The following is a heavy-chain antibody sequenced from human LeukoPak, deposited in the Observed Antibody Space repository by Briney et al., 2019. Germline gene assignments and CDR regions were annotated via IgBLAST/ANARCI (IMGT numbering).Heavy chain of an antibody. J-gene: IGHJ2*01. V-gene: IGHV1-69*13. Sequence: SVKVSCKVSGYTLTELSMHWVRQAPGQGLEWMGGIIPIFGTANYAQKFQGRVTITADESTSTAYMELSSLRSEDTAVYYCARDRYYYDSSGYYSYWYFDLWGRGTLVTVSS. CDR2: IIPIFGTA. D-gene: IGHD3-22*01. CDR1: GYTLTELS. CDR3: ARDRYYYDSSGYYSYWYFDL.